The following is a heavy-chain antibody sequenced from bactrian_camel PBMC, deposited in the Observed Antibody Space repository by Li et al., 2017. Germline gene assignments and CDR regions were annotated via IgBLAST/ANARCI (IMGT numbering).Heavy chain of an antibody. CDR1: GYTYPAYC. V-gene: IGHV3S1*01. D-gene: IGHD6*01. Sequence: QVQLVESGGGSVQSGGSLRLSCAASGYTYPAYCMGWLRQAPGKPREGIAGIGTDGRTHYAYSVKGRFTISEDNDKNTLYLQMNSLKSEDTALYYCATDLAMYGFGDWGQGTQVTVS. CDR3: ATDLAMYGFGD. CDR2: IGTDGRT. J-gene: IGHJ4*01.